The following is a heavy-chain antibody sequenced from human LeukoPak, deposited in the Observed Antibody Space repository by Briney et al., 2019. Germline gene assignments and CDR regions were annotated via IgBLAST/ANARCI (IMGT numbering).Heavy chain of an antibody. J-gene: IGHJ4*02. CDR3: TRGGGGDPVDY. CDR1: GFTFGDYA. D-gene: IGHD3-16*01. Sequence: GRSLRLSCTASGFTFGDYAMSWVRQAPGKGLEWVGFIRSNFYGGTTDYAAPVKGRFTISRDGSKSIAYLQMNSLKTEDTAVYYCTRGGGGDPVDYWGQGALVTVSS. CDR2: IRSNFYGGTT. V-gene: IGHV3-49*04.